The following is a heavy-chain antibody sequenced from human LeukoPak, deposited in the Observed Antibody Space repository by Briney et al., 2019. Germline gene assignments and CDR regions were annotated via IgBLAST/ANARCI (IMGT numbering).Heavy chain of an antibody. D-gene: IGHD3-16*02. V-gene: IGHV3-30*18. CDR3: AKDHMITFGGVIVGLDY. J-gene: IGHJ4*02. CDR1: GFTFSSYG. Sequence: PGGSLRLSCAASGFTFSSYGMHWVRQAPGKGLEWVAVISYDGSNKYYADSVKGRFTISRDNSKNTLYLQMNSLRAEDTAVYYCAKDHMITFGGVIVGLDYWGQGTLVTVSS. CDR2: ISYDGSNK.